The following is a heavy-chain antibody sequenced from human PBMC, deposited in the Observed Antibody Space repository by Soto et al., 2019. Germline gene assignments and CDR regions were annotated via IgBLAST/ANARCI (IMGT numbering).Heavy chain of an antibody. V-gene: IGHV3-30-3*01. D-gene: IGHD3-22*01. Sequence: PGGSLRLSCAASGFTFSSYAMHWVRQAPGKGLEWVAVISHDGSNEYYADSVKGRFTVSRDNAKNTLYLQMNSLRAEDTAVYYCARGMDYDSSGYPSTFDYWGQGTLVTVSS. J-gene: IGHJ4*02. CDR2: ISHDGSNE. CDR1: GFTFSSYA. CDR3: ARGMDYDSSGYPSTFDY.